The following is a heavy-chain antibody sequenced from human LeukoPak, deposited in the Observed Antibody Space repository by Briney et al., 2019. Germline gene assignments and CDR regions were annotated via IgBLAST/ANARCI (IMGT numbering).Heavy chain of an antibody. V-gene: IGHV3-21*01. D-gene: IGHD3-22*01. Sequence: GGSLRLSCAASGFTFSSYSMNWVRQAPGKGLEWVSSISSSSSYIYYADSVKGRFTISRDNAKNSLYLQMNSLRAEDTAVYYCARDYHYYDSSGYYSDAFDIWGQGTMVTVSS. CDR3: ARDYHYYDSSGYYSDAFDI. CDR2: ISSSSSYI. CDR1: GFTFSSYS. J-gene: IGHJ3*02.